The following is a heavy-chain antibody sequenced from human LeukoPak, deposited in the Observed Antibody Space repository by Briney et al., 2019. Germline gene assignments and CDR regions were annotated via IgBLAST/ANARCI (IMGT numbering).Heavy chain of an antibody. Sequence: AGGSLRLSCAASGFTVSNNYMNWVRQAPGKGLEWVSLIYSGGDTHYADSVKARFTISRDSSKNTLYLQMNSLRAEDTAVYYCARDPPAVRTNTYAWGQGTLVTVSS. D-gene: IGHD4/OR15-4a*01. CDR1: GFTVSNNY. CDR2: IYSGGDT. CDR3: ARDPPAVRTNTYA. V-gene: IGHV3-66*01. J-gene: IGHJ5*02.